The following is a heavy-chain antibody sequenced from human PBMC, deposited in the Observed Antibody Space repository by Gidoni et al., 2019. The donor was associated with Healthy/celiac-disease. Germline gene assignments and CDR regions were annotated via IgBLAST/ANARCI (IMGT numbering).Heavy chain of an antibody. CDR1: GFTFSNTW. V-gene: IGHV3-15*01. Sequence: EVQLVESGGGLVKPGGSLRLSCAASGFTFSNTWMSWVRQAPGKGLEWVGHIKSKTDGGTTDYAAPVKGRFTISRDDSKNTLYLQMNSLKTEDTAVYYCTSWIQLWVQVGDYWGQGTLVTVSS. D-gene: IGHD5-18*01. J-gene: IGHJ4*02. CDR2: IKSKTDGGTT. CDR3: TSWIQLWVQVGDY.